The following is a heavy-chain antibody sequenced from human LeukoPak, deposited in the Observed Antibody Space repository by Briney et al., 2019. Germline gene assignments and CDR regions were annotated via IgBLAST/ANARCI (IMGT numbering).Heavy chain of an antibody. J-gene: IGHJ4*02. CDR2: IKEDGSGK. CDR3: AKSPLRTRILLDY. V-gene: IGHV3-7*03. D-gene: IGHD3-3*01. Sequence: PGGSLRLSCAASGFTFSGYWMTWVRQAPGKGLECVANIKEDGSGKNYVDSVTGRFTISRDNARNSLYLQMNSLRADDTAVYYCAKSPLRTRILLDYWGQGTLVTVSS. CDR1: GFTFSGYW.